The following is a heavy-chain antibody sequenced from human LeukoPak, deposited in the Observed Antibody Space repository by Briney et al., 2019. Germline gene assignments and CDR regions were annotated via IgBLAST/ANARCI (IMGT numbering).Heavy chain of an antibody. CDR2: TYYRSKWYN. D-gene: IGHD3-10*01. J-gene: IGHJ6*02. CDR3: ARELPYGPRGYYYGMDV. V-gene: IGHV6-1*01. Sequence: KPSQTLSLTCAISGDSVSSNSAAWNWIRQSPSRGLEWLGRTYYRSKWYNDYAVSVKSRITINPDTSKNQFSLQLNSVTPEDTAVYYCARELPYGPRGYYYGMDVWGQGTTVTVSS. CDR1: GDSVSSNSAA.